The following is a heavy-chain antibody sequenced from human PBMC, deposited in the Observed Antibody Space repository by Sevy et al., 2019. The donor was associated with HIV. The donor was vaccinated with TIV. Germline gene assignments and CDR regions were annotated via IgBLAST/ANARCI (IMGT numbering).Heavy chain of an antibody. D-gene: IGHD6-13*01. Sequence: GGSLRLSCAASGFTFSSYEMNWVRQAPGKGLEWVSYISSSGSTIYYADSVKGRFTISRDNAKNSLYLQMNSLRAEDTGVYYCARVPTYSSSWDRPFDYWGQGTLVTVSS. J-gene: IGHJ4*02. CDR3: ARVPTYSSSWDRPFDY. V-gene: IGHV3-48*03. CDR2: ISSSGSTI. CDR1: GFTFSSYE.